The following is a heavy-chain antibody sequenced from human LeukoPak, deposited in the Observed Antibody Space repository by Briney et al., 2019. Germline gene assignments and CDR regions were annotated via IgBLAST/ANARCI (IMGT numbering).Heavy chain of an antibody. V-gene: IGHV3-23*01. CDR1: GFTFSKYA. CDR2: IRGSGGGT. Sequence: GGSLRLSCAVPGFTFSKYAMSWVRQAPGKGLEWVSGIRGSGGGTDYADSVKGRFTISRDNSKDTLYLQMNSLRSDDTAVYYCAKFSQWLEKYGRNDYWGQGTLVTVSS. D-gene: IGHD6-19*01. CDR3: AKFSQWLEKYGRNDY. J-gene: IGHJ4*02.